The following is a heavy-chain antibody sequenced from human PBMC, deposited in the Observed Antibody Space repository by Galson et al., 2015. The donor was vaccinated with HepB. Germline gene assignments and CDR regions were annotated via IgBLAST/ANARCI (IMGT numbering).Heavy chain of an antibody. CDR1: GGTFSSYA. CDR2: IIPILGIA. J-gene: IGHJ6*03. CDR3: ARDVGSSDYYHYYMDV. Sequence: SVKVSCKASGGTFSSYAISWVRQAPGQGLEWMGRIIPILGIANYAQKFQGRVTITADKSTSTAYMELSSLRSEDTAVYYCARDVGSSDYYHYYMDVWGKGTTVTVSS. V-gene: IGHV1-69*04. D-gene: IGHD2-2*01.